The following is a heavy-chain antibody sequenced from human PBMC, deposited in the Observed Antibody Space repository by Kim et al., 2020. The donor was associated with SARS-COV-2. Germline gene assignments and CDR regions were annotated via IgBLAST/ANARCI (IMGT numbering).Heavy chain of an antibody. CDR3: ARDPEGWSIAAASFFFDY. CDR1: GFTFSSYA. D-gene: IGHD6-13*01. V-gene: IGHV3-30*04. J-gene: IGHJ4*02. Sequence: GGSLRLSCAASGFTFSSYAMHWVRQAPGKGLEWVAVISYDGSNKYYADSVKGRFTISRDNSKNTLYLQMNSLRAEDTAVYYCARDPEGWSIAAASFFFDYWGQGTLVTVSS. CDR2: ISYDGSNK.